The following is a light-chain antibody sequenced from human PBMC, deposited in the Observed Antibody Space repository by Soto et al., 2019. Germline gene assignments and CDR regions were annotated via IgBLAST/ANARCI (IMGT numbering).Light chain of an antibody. CDR3: HQSGTSPPVYT. V-gene: IGKV3-20*01. J-gene: IGKJ2*01. CDR2: GTY. CDR1: QSISSTY. Sequence: EIVLTQSPGTLSLSPGERATLSCRTSQSISSTYLAWYQQNPGQAPRLLIYGTYSRATGFPDRFSGSGSGRDFNLTISRLEPEDFEEYYCHQSGTSPPVYTFGQGTKLEI.